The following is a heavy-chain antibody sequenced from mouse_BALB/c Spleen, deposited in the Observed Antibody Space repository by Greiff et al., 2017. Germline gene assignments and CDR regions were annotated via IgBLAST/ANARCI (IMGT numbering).Heavy chain of an antibody. CDR3: AREGYGSSYSWFGD. D-gene: IGHD1-1*01. J-gene: IGHJ3*01. CDR1: GYTFTSYW. CDR2: IAPGSGST. Sequence: DLVKPGASVSLSCTASGYTFTSYWIHSIKQRPGQGLEWIGRIAPGSGSTYYNEMFKGKATLTVDTSSSTAYIQLSRLSSEDSAVYISAREGYGSSYSWFGDGGEGTLVTVSA. V-gene: IGHV1S41*01.